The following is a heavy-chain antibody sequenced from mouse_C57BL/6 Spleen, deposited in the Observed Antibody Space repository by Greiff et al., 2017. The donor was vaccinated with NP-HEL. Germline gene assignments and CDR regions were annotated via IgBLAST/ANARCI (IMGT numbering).Heavy chain of an antibody. D-gene: IGHD2-4*01. V-gene: IGHV5-12*01. CDR1: GFTFSDYY. Sequence: DVQLVESGGGLVQPGGSLKLSCAASGFTFSDYYMYWVRQTPEKRLEWVAYISNGGGSTYYPDTVKGRFTISRDNAKNTLYLQMSLLKSEDTAMYYCARHFGYDYDVFAYWGQGTLVTVSA. CDR2: ISNGGGST. J-gene: IGHJ3*01. CDR3: ARHFGYDYDVFAY.